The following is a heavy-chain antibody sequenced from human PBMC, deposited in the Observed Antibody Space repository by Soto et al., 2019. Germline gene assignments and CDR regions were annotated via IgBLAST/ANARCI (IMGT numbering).Heavy chain of an antibody. D-gene: IGHD1-1*01. J-gene: IGHJ6*02. CDR2: ISHDGSNQ. CDR3: GTSVGRYYYGMDF. Sequence: GGSLRLSCAASGFIFSNYAMHWVRQVPGKGLEWVAVISHDGSNQYYADSVKGRFTISRDNSKNTLYLQMNSLRAEDTAVYYSGTSVGRYYYGMDFWGPGTTVTVSS. V-gene: IGHV3-30-3*01. CDR1: GFIFSNYA.